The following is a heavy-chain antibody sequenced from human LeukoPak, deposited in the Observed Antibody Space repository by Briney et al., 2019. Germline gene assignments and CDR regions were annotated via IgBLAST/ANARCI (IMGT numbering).Heavy chain of an antibody. J-gene: IGHJ6*03. CDR3: ARDYSSSSSWRHYYYYYYMDV. CDR2: INPNSGGT. Sequence: ASVKVSCKASGYTFTGYYMHWVRQAPGQGLEWMGWINPNSGGTNYAQKFQGRVTMTRDTSISTAYMELSRLRSDDTAVYYCARDYSSSSSWRHYYYYYYMDVWGKGTTVTVSS. D-gene: IGHD6-6*01. V-gene: IGHV1-2*02. CDR1: GYTFTGYY.